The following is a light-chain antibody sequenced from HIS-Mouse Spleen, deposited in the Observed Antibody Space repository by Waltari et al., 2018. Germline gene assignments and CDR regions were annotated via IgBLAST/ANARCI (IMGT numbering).Light chain of an antibody. V-gene: IGLV3-1*01. CDR2: QDS. J-gene: IGLJ2*01. CDR1: KLGDKY. Sequence: SYELTQPPSVSVSPGQTASITCPGHKLGDKYACWYQQKPGQSPVLVIYQDSKRPSGIPERFSGSNSGNTATLTISGTQAMDEADYYCQAWDSSYSVFGGGTKLTVL. CDR3: QAWDSSYSV.